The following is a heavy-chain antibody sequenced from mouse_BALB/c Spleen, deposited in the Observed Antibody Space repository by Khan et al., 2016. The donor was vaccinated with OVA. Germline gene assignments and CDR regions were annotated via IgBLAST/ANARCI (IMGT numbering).Heavy chain of an antibody. CDR1: GFTFSSFA. D-gene: IGHD2-2*01. CDR3: ARSLVVYYALNY. CDR2: INSGGHYT. Sequence: EVQLVESGGGVVKPGGSLKLSCSASGFTFSSFAMSWVRQTPEKRLEWVATINSGGHYTFYPDSVKGRFTISRDNARNNLYLQMSSLRSEDTAMYYCARSLVVYYALNYWGHGPSVTVSS. V-gene: IGHV5-9-3*01. J-gene: IGHJ4*01.